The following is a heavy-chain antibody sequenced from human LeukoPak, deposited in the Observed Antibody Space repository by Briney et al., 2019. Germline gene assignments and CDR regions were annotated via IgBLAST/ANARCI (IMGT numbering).Heavy chain of an antibody. D-gene: IGHD4-23*01. CDR1: GGTFSSYA. V-gene: IGHV1-69*04. Sequence: SVKVSCKASGGTFSSYAISWVRQAPGQGLEWMGRIIPILGIANYAQKFQGRVTITADKSTSTVYMELSSLRSEDTAVYYCARGYGGNAFDYWGQGTLVTVSS. J-gene: IGHJ4*02. CDR2: IIPILGIA. CDR3: ARGYGGNAFDY.